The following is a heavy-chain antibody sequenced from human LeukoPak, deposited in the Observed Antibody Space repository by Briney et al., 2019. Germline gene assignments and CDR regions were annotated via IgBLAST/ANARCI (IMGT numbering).Heavy chain of an antibody. D-gene: IGHD3-10*01. V-gene: IGHV4-59*12. Sequence: SETLSLTCTVSGGSISGYYWSWIRQPPGKGLEWIGYIYSSGSTNYNPSLKSRVTISVDRSKNQFSLKLSSVTAADTAVYYCARASYYGGAFDIWGQGTMVTVSS. CDR2: IYSSGST. CDR3: ARASYYGGAFDI. J-gene: IGHJ3*02. CDR1: GGSISGYY.